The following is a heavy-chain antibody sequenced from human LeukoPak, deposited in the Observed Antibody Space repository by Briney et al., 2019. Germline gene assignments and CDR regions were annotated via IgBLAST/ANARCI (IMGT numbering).Heavy chain of an antibody. V-gene: IGHV3-23*01. CDR1: GFAFSSYA. CDR3: AKAQADWLLLPPSSWFDP. Sequence: TGGSLRLSCAASGFAFSSYAMSWVRQAPGKGLEWVSAISGSGGSTYYADSVKGRFTISRDNSKNTLYLQMNSLRAEDTAVYYCAKAQADWLLLPPSSWFDPWGQGTLVTVSS. J-gene: IGHJ5*02. CDR2: ISGSGGST. D-gene: IGHD2-15*01.